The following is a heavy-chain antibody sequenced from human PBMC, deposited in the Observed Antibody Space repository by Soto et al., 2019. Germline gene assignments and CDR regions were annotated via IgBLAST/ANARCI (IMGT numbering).Heavy chain of an antibody. CDR1: GGSLSNFG. Sequence: QVQLVQSGAEVKKPGSSVKVSCTASGGSLSNFGISWGRQAPGQGLEWMGAIIPVLGTPNYAQKFKDRVTINADESTTTVYMEVRSLTSEDTAVYYCARGDATKIVVTTYYAMDVWGQGTTVTVSS. D-gene: IGHD3-22*01. J-gene: IGHJ6*02. CDR2: IIPVLGTP. V-gene: IGHV1-69*12. CDR3: ARGDATKIVVTTYYAMDV.